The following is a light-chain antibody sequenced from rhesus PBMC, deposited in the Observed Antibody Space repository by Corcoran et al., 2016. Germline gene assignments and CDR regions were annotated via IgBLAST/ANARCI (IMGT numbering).Light chain of an antibody. Sequence: ETVVTQSPATLSLSPGERATLSCRASESVGSYLAWYQQKPGQAPKLLVHSAYFRATGIPDRFSGSGSRTEFTLTNSSLEPEDGGVYHCQQYNDLLYSFGQGTKVEIK. CDR2: SAY. J-gene: IGKJ2*01. CDR1: ESVGSY. V-gene: IGKV3-40*03. CDR3: QQYNDLLYS.